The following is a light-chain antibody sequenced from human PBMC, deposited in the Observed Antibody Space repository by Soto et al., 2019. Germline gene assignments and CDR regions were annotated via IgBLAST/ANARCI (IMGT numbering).Light chain of an antibody. V-gene: IGLV2-14*03. CDR1: SSDVGYFNQ. CDR2: DVS. J-gene: IGLJ1*01. CDR3: SSYTSSITYV. Sequence: QSVLTQPASVSGSPGQSITISCTGTSSDVGYFNQVSWYQQHPGKAPKLMIYDVSDRPSGVSNRFSGSKSANTASLTISGLQAEDEADYYCSSYTSSITYVFGTGTKVTVL.